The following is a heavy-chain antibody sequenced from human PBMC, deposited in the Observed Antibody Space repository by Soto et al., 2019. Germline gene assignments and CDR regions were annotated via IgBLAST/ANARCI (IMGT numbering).Heavy chain of an antibody. Sequence: PGGSLRLSCAASGFTFSSYAMSWVRQAPGKGLEWVSAISGSGGSTYYADSVKGRFTISRDNSKNTLYLQMNSMRAEDTAVYYCAKAVLLLNYAFDYWGQGTLVTVSS. D-gene: IGHD3-10*01. V-gene: IGHV3-23*01. J-gene: IGHJ4*02. CDR2: ISGSGGST. CDR1: GFTFSSYA. CDR3: AKAVLLLNYAFDY.